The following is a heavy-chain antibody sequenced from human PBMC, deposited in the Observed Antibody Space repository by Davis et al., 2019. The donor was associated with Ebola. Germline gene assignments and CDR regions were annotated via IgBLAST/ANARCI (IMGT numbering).Heavy chain of an antibody. D-gene: IGHD2-8*01. J-gene: IGHJ4*02. CDR2: IKTKTDGETT. Sequence: PGGSLRLSCAASGFTFSNAWMNWVRQAPGKGLEWVGRIKTKTDGETTDYAAPVQGRFTISRDDSKNMLYLQMNSLKTEDTAVYYCTGVPGAYWGRGTQVTVSS. V-gene: IGHV3-15*01. CDR1: GFTFSNAW. CDR3: TGVPGAY.